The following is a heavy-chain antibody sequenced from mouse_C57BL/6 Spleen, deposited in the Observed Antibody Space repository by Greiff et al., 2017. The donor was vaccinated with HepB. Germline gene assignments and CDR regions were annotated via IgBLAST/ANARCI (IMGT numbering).Heavy chain of an antibody. CDR2: ISYDGNN. D-gene: IGHD1-1*01. Sequence: VQLQQSGPGLVKPSQSLSLTCSVTGYSITSGYYWNWIRQLPGNKREWMGYISYDGNNNYNPSLKNRISITRDTSKNQFFLKLNSVTTEDTATYYCARDLSSYDAMDYWGQRTSVTVSS. CDR1: GYSITSGYY. J-gene: IGHJ4*01. V-gene: IGHV3-6*01. CDR3: ARDLSSYDAMDY.